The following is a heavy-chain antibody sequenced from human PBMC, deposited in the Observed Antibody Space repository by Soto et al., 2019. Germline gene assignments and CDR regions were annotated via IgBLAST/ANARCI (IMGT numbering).Heavy chain of an antibody. J-gene: IGHJ6*02. Sequence: ASVKVSCKASGYTFTSYGISWVRQAPGQGLEWKGWISAYNGNTNYAQKLQGRVTMTTDTSTSTAYMELRSLRSDDTAVYYCATGSSYSSGGFNLFYYYYGMDVWGQGTTVTV. CDR3: ATGSSYSSGGFNLFYYYYGMDV. CDR1: GYTFTSYG. CDR2: ISAYNGNT. V-gene: IGHV1-18*01. D-gene: IGHD6-19*01.